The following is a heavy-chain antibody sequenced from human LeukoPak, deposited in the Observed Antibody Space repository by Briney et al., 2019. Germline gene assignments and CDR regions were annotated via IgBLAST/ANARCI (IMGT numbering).Heavy chain of an antibody. D-gene: IGHD6-19*01. CDR1: GYTFTSYG. CDR3: ARQGTYSSAIGMGY. V-gene: IGHV1-18*01. Sequence: ASVKVSCTASGYTFTSYGISWVRQAPGQGLEWMGWISAYNGNTNYAQKLQGRVTMTTDTSTSTAYMELRSLRSEDTAVYYCARQGTYSSAIGMGYWGQGTLVTVSS. CDR2: ISAYNGNT. J-gene: IGHJ4*02.